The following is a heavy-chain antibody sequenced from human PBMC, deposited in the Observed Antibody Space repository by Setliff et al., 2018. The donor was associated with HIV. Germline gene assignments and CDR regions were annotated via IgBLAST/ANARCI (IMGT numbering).Heavy chain of an antibody. J-gene: IGHJ6*02. Sequence: ASETLSLTCSHSGGSISSYHWNWIRQPPGKGLEWIGYIYYSGSTNYNPSLKSRVTISVDTSKNQFSLKLSSVTAADTAVYYCARDHIVATIRDYYYGMDVWGQGTTVTVSS. CDR3: ARDHIVATIRDYYYGMDV. CDR2: IYYSGST. V-gene: IGHV4-59*01. D-gene: IGHD5-12*01. CDR1: GGSISSYH.